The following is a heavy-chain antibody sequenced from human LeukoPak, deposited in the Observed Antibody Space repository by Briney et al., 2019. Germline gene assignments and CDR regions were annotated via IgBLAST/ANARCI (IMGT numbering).Heavy chain of an antibody. D-gene: IGHD3-10*01. Sequence: GGSLRLSCAASGFTFSSYWMSWVRQAPGKGLEWVANIKHDGSEKYYVDSVKGRFTISRDNAKNSLYLQMNSLRAEDTAVYYCARDPEPTNYNYYYYYYMDVWGKGTTVTVSS. CDR2: IKHDGSEK. CDR3: ARDPEPTNYNYYYYYYMDV. CDR1: GFTFSSYW. J-gene: IGHJ6*03. V-gene: IGHV3-7*01.